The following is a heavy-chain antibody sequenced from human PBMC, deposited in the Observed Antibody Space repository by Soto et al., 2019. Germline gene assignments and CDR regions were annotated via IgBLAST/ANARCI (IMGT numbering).Heavy chain of an antibody. J-gene: IGHJ4*02. CDR1: GFSFRNYG. CDR3: AKEYDYGESLPFDY. Sequence: EVQLLEAGGGLVQPGGSLRLSCAASGFSFRNYGMSWVRQAPGKGLEWLSAIIGNGDTTYYADSVRGRFTISRDNSKSTLYLLLNDLGAEDTAIYCCAKEYDYGESLPFDYWGQGTLVTVSS. D-gene: IGHD4-17*01. CDR2: IIGNGDTT. V-gene: IGHV3-23*01.